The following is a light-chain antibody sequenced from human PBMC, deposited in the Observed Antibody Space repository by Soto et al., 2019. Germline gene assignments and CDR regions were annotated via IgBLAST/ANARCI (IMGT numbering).Light chain of an antibody. J-gene: IGLJ1*01. Sequence: QSVLTQPPSVSGSPGQSITISCTGTSSDVGSYNRVSWYQQPPGTAPKLMIYEVSNRPSGVPDRFSGSKSGNTASLTISGLQAEDEAYYYCRPYTSTSTYVFGTGTKVTVL. CDR3: RPYTSTSTYV. V-gene: IGLV2-18*02. CDR2: EVS. CDR1: SSDVGSYNR.